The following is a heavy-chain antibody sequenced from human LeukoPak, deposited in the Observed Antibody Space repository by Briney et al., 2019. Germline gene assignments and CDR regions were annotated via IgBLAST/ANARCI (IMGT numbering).Heavy chain of an antibody. J-gene: IGHJ4*02. V-gene: IGHV3-11*04. CDR2: ISSSGSTI. Sequence: GGSLRLSCAASGFTFSDYYMSWIRQAPGKGLEWVSYISSSGSTIYYADSVKGRFTFSRDNAMNSLFLQMNSLRAEDTAVYYCARDVHGGAFDYWGQGPWSPSPQ. CDR1: GFTFSDYY. CDR3: ARDVHGGAFDY. D-gene: IGHD4-23*01.